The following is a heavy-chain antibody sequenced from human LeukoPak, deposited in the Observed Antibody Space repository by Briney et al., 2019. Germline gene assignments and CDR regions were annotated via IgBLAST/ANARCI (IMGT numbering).Heavy chain of an antibody. CDR1: GFTFSGYA. CDR2: ISYDGSNK. V-gene: IGHV3-30*04. Sequence: PGGSLRLSCAASGFTFSGYAMHWVRQAPGKGLEWVAVISYDGSNKYYADSVKGRFTISRDNSKNTLYLQMNSLRAEDTAVYYCARTAAATPPDYWGQGTLVTVSS. D-gene: IGHD2-15*01. J-gene: IGHJ4*02. CDR3: ARTAAATPPDY.